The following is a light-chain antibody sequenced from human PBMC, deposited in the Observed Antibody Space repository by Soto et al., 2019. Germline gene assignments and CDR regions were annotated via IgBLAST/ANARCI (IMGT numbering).Light chain of an antibody. Sequence: QSVLTQPPSASGSPGQSVTISCTGTSGDVGGYNYVSWYQQHPGKAPKLMIYEVSKRPSGVPDRFSGSRSGNTASLTVSGLQADDEADYYCASYAGSNYWVFGGGTKVTVL. CDR1: SGDVGGYNY. CDR3: ASYAGSNYWV. J-gene: IGLJ3*02. V-gene: IGLV2-8*01. CDR2: EVS.